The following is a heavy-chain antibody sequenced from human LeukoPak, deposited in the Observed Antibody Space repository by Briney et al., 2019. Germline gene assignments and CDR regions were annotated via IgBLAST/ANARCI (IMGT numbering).Heavy chain of an antibody. CDR2: INSDGSSF. CDR1: GSTFSSYG. V-gene: IGHV3-74*01. Sequence: PGGSLRLSCAASGSTFSSYGMHWVRQAPGKGLVWVSRINSDGSSFSYADSVKGRFTISRDNAKNTLYMQMNSLRAEDTAVYYCAREDSTSFSYWGQGTLVTVSS. D-gene: IGHD2-2*01. J-gene: IGHJ4*02. CDR3: AREDSTSFSY.